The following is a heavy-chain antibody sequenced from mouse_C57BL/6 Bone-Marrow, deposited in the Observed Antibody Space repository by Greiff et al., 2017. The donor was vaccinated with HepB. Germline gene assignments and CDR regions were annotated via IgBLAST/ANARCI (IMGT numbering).Heavy chain of an antibody. Sequence: EVQLQQSVAELVRPGASVKLSCTASGFNFKNTYMHWVKQRPEQGLEWIGRIDPANGNTKYAPKFQGKATITADTSSNTAYLQLSSLTSEDTAIYYCARDMVGYWGQGTTLTVSS. V-gene: IGHV14-3*01. CDR1: GFNFKNTY. CDR3: ARDMVGY. J-gene: IGHJ2*01. CDR2: IDPANGNT. D-gene: IGHD1-1*02.